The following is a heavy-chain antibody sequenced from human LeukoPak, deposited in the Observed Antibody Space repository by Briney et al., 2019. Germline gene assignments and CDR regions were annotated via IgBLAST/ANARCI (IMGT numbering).Heavy chain of an antibody. Sequence: SETLSLTCTVSGDSITSSHWWSWIRRSPGKGLEWIGNTYHSDYTNYNPSLKGRATISVDKSKNQLSLKVISVTAADPAMYYCARDSKSTADAFDIWGQGTMVTVSS. V-gene: IGHV4-4*02. CDR1: GDSITSSHW. J-gene: IGHJ3*02. CDR3: ARDSKSTADAFDI. CDR2: TYHSDYT. D-gene: IGHD5/OR15-5a*01.